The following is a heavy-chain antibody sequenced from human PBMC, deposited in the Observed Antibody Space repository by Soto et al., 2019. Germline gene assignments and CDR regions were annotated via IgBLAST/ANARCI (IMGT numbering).Heavy chain of an antibody. J-gene: IGHJ4*02. CDR1: GGSISSYY. V-gene: IGHV4-59*01. D-gene: IGHD5-12*01. CDR3: ARLLRPYYFDY. CDR2: IYYSGST. Sequence: QVQLQESGPGLVKPSETLSLTCTVSGGSISSYYWSWIRQPPGKGLEWIGYIYYSGSTNYNPSLKSRVNISVNTAKNPFALKLRSFTAADKAGYYCARLLRPYYFDYWGQGTLVTVSS.